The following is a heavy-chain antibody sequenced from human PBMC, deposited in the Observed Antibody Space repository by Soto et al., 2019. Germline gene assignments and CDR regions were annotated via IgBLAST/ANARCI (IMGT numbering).Heavy chain of an antibody. CDR1: GGSISSGGYY. J-gene: IGHJ5*02. CDR2: IYYSGST. D-gene: IGHD3-3*01. CDR3: ARRVTIFGVVTINWFDP. Sequence: SETLSLPCTVAGGSISSGGYYWSWIRQHPGKGLEWIGSIYYSGSTYYNPSLKSRVTISVDTSKNQFSLKLSSVTAADTAVYYCARRVTIFGVVTINWFDPWGQGTLVTVS. V-gene: IGHV4-39*01.